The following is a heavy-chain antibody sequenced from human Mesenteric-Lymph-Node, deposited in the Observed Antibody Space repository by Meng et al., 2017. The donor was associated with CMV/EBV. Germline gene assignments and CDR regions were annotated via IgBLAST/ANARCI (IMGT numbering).Heavy chain of an antibody. CDR2: INAGNGNT. CDR1: GYTFTSYA. J-gene: IGHJ4*02. V-gene: IGHV1-3*01. CDR3: AGSGSYYLQPDY. D-gene: IGHD1-26*01. Sequence: SCKASGYTFTSYAMHWVRQAPGQRLEWMGWINAGNGNTKYSQKFQGRVTITRDTSASTAYMELSSLRSEDTAVYYCAGSGSYYLQPDYWGQGTLVTVS.